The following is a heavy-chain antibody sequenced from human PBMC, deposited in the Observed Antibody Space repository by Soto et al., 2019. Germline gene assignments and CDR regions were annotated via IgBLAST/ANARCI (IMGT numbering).Heavy chain of an antibody. CDR1: DGSISSYY. V-gene: IGHV4-59*08. D-gene: IGHD3-3*01. Sequence: LSRTCTVCDGSISSYYWGWIRQPPGKGLEWIGYIYYSGSTNYNPSLKSRVTISVDTSKNQFSLKLSSVTAADTAVYYCARHFLQDDFWSGYPYYYYYYYMDVWGKGTTVTVSS. CDR3: ARHFLQDDFWSGYPYYYYYYYMDV. CDR2: IYYSGST. J-gene: IGHJ6*03.